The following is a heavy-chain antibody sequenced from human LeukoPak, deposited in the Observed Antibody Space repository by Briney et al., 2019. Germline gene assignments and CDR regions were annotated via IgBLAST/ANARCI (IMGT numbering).Heavy chain of an antibody. CDR1: GYTFTSHW. D-gene: IGHD3-10*01. CDR2: VNPDDSDT. V-gene: IGHV5-51*01. CDR3: ARLRWPRGGRSSFDY. J-gene: IGHJ4*02. Sequence: GESLKISCQASGYTFTSHWIGWGRQMPGKGLEWMGIVNPDDSDTIYSPSFQGQITISADKSITTAYLQWSTLKASDTAMYYCARLRWPRGGRSSFDYWGQGALVTVSS.